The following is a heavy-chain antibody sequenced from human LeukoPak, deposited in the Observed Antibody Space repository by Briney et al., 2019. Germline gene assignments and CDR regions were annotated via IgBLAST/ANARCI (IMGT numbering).Heavy chain of an antibody. Sequence: GGSLRLSCAASGFAFSTYGMHWVRQAPGKGLEWVAVIWYDGSNKYYADSVKGRFTISRDNSKNTLYLQMNSLRAEDTAVYYCARALSTAARTTQFDYWGQGTLVTVSS. D-gene: IGHD6-6*01. CDR1: GFAFSTYG. CDR2: IWYDGSNK. CDR3: ARALSTAARTTQFDY. V-gene: IGHV3-33*01. J-gene: IGHJ4*02.